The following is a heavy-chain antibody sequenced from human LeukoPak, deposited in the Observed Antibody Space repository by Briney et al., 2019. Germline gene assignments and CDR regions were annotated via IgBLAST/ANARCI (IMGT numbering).Heavy chain of an antibody. Sequence: GASVKVSCKASGGVFTTYAISWVRQAPGQGLEWMGSIIPFLGTTNYAQKFQGRVTITADEPTRTAYMELSSLRSEDTAVYYCASGGTEPTGDIVVVPVYWGQGTLVTVSS. CDR3: ASGGTEPTGDIVVVPVY. CDR2: IIPFLGTT. D-gene: IGHD2-2*01. J-gene: IGHJ4*02. V-gene: IGHV1-69*11. CDR1: GGVFTTYA.